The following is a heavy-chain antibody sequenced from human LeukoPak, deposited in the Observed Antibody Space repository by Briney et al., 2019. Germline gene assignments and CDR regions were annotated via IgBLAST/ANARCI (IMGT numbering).Heavy chain of an antibody. J-gene: IGHJ4*02. Sequence: GGSLRLPCAASRFTFNSYAMSWIRQAPGKGLEWVSYISSSSSYTNYADSVKGRFTISRDNAKNSLYLQMNSLRAEDTAVYYCASGRDCSSTSCYWFDYWGQGTLVTVSS. CDR3: ASGRDCSSTSCYWFDY. CDR1: RFTFNSYA. V-gene: IGHV3-11*06. D-gene: IGHD2-2*01. CDR2: ISSSSSYT.